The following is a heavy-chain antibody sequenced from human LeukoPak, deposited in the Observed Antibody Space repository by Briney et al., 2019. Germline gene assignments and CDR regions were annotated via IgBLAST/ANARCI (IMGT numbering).Heavy chain of an antibody. V-gene: IGHV1-46*01. Sequence: GASVKVSCKASGYTFTSYYMHWVRQAPGQGLEWMGIINPSGGSTSYAQKFQGRVTMTRDMSTSTVYMELSRLRSDDTAVYYCARGGGLLWFGRGPQLNWFDPWGQGTLVTVSS. D-gene: IGHD3-10*01. J-gene: IGHJ5*02. CDR3: ARGGGLLWFGRGPQLNWFDP. CDR2: INPSGGST. CDR1: GYTFTSYY.